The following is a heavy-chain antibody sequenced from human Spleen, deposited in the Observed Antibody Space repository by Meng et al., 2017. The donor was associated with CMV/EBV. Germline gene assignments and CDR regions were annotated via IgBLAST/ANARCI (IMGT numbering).Heavy chain of an antibody. J-gene: IGHJ4*02. Sequence: GGSLRLSCAASGFTFDDHAMHWVRQAPGKGLEWVAFISWDGARTFYGDTVKGRFTISRDNNKNSLSLQMNNLGAEDTALYYCAKDKRGTSSWFFDYWGQGTLVTVYS. D-gene: IGHD6-13*01. CDR1: GFTFDDHA. CDR3: AKDKRGTSSWFFDY. CDR2: ISWDGART. V-gene: IGHV3-43D*03.